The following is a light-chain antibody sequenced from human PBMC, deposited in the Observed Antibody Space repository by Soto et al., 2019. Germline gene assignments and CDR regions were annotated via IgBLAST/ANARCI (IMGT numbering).Light chain of an antibody. J-gene: IGLJ2*01. V-gene: IGLV2-14*01. CDR1: SSDIGSYNY. Sequence: QSVLTQPASVSRSPGQSITISCTGTSSDIGSYNYVSWYQQGPGKAPKLIIYDAYNRPSGVSNRFSGSKSGNTASLTISGLQTEDEADYYCSSFTTTSTLVFGGGTKLTVL. CDR2: DAY. CDR3: SSFTTTSTLV.